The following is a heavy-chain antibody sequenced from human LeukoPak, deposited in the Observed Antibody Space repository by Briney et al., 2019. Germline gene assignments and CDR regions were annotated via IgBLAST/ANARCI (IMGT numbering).Heavy chain of an antibody. CDR1: GFTFNSYA. D-gene: IGHD4-17*01. Sequence: GGSLRLSCAASGFTFNSYAMHWVRQAPGKGLEWVAVTLYDGNNKYYADSVKGRFTISRDNSKITLYLQINSLRVEDTAVYYCARLWQPKTTVTKYYFDYWGQGTLVTVSS. J-gene: IGHJ4*02. CDR3: ARLWQPKTTVTKYYFDY. CDR2: TLYDGNNK. V-gene: IGHV3-30-3*01.